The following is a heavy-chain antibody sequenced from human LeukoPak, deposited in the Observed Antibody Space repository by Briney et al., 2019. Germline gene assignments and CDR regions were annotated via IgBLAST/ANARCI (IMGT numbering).Heavy chain of an antibody. V-gene: IGHV4-59*08. D-gene: IGHD6-13*01. CDR2: IYYSGST. Sequence: SETLSLTCTVAGGSISSYYWSWIRQPPGKGLEWIGYIYYSGSTNYNPSLKSRVTISVDTSKNQFSLKLSSVTAADTAVYYCARPGRAGIAAVPFDYWGQGTLVTVSS. CDR1: GGSISSYY. CDR3: ARPGRAGIAAVPFDY. J-gene: IGHJ4*02.